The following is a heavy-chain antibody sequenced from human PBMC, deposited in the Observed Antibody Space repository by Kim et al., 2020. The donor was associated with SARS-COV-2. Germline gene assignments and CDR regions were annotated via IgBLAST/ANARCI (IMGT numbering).Heavy chain of an antibody. D-gene: IGHD2-21*01. J-gene: IGHJ4*02. CDR3: VSRGDFGFDH. V-gene: IGHV1-18*04. Sequence: ASVKVSCKASGYTFTNYGMNWVRQAPGQGLEWLGWTSPRSAETLYAETVQGRIFLTTDTSTSIAYMELKNLKSDDTALYYCVSRGDFGFDHWGQGTQVTVS. CDR2: TSPRSAET. CDR1: GYTFTNYG.